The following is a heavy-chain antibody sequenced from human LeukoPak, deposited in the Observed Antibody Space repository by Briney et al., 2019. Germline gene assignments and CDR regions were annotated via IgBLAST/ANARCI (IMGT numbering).Heavy chain of an antibody. J-gene: IGHJ5*02. V-gene: IGHV3-30*18. CDR3: AKGVLPDP. D-gene: IGHD2/OR15-2a*01. Sequence: GRSPRLSCAASGFTFSSYGMHWVRQAPGKGLEWVAAISYDGSNKYYADSVKGRFTISRDNSKNTLYLQMNSLRAEDPAVYYCAKGVLPDPWGQGTLVTVSS. CDR1: GFTFSSYG. CDR2: ISYDGSNK.